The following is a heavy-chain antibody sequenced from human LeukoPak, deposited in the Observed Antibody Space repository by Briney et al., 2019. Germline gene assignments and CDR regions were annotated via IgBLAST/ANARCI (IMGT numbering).Heavy chain of an antibody. V-gene: IGHV1-69*13. D-gene: IGHD5-24*01. CDR3: SRDGWDGNSGSYRDY. J-gene: IGHJ4*02. Sequence: ASVKVSCTASGGPFRSYTINWVRQAPGQGLEWMGGIMSIFDSPNYAQKFQGRLKITADESTSTVYMELSSLRSDDTAVFYCSRDGWDGNSGSYRDYWGQGTLVTVSS. CDR2: IMSIFDSP. CDR1: GGPFRSYT.